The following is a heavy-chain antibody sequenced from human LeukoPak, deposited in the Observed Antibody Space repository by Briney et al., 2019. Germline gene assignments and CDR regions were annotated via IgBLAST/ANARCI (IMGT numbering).Heavy chain of an antibody. CDR2: IKHDGGEA. Sequence: GGSLRLPCVASASEFTFKRYWMSWVPQAPGKGLQWVANIKHDGGEAFYVDSVKGRFTISRDNARNLLSLQMNSLTIDDTGVYFCARDALFGSGRTHLDFWGQGTLVSVSP. J-gene: IGHJ4*02. CDR1: EFTFKRYW. D-gene: IGHD3-10*01. CDR3: ARDALFGSGRTHLDF. V-gene: IGHV3-7*04.